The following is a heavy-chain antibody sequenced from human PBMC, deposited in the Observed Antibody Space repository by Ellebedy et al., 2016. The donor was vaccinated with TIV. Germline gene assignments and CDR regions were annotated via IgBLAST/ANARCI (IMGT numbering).Heavy chain of an antibody. Sequence: MPSETLSLTCAVYGGSFSGYYWSWIRQPPGKGLERIGEINQSGSTNYNPSLKSRVTVSVDTSKNQFSLKLSSVTAADTAVYYCARCPGDTAMVTCYFDYWGQGTLVTVSS. V-gene: IGHV4-34*01. CDR3: ARCPGDTAMVTCYFDY. CDR2: INQSGST. CDR1: GGSFSGYY. D-gene: IGHD5-18*01. J-gene: IGHJ4*02.